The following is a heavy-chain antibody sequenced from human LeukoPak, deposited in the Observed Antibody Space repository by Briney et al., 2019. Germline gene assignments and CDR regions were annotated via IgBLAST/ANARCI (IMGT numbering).Heavy chain of an antibody. J-gene: IGHJ4*02. CDR3: ARTAYYDSSGYYLYYFDY. CDR2: ISSSSSYI. V-gene: IGHV3-21*01. Sequence: GGSLRLSCAASGFTFSSYSMNWVRQAPGKGLEWVSSISSSSSYIYYADSVKGRFTISRDNAKNSLYLQMNSLRAEDTAVYYCARTAYYDSSGYYLYYFDYWGQGTLVTVSS. CDR1: GFTFSSYS. D-gene: IGHD3-22*01.